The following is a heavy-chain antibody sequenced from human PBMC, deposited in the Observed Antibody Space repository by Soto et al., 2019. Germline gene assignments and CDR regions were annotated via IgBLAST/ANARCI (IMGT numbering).Heavy chain of an antibody. CDR2: VSGYNDKT. Sequence: ASVKVSCKASGYTFTNHGISWVRQAPGQGLEWVGWVSGYNDKTKSAQKFKGRVTMTTDTSTSTAYMELRSLRSDDTAVYYCARDFYPVAYFFDYWGQGTLVTVSS. V-gene: IGHV1-18*04. CDR3: ARDFYPVAYFFDY. CDR1: GYTFTNHG. D-gene: IGHD2-21*01. J-gene: IGHJ4*02.